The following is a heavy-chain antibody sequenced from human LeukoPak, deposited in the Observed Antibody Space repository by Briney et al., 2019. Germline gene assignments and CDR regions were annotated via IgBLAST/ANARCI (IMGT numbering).Heavy chain of an antibody. CDR2: IIPILGIA. D-gene: IGHD1-7*01. CDR3: ATGGGNYRAFDY. CDR1: GGTFSSYA. J-gene: IGHJ4*02. Sequence: SVKVSCKASGGTFSSYAISWVRQAPGQGLEWMGRIIPILGIANYAQKFQGRVTITADKSTSTAYMELSSLRSEDTAVYYCATGGGNYRAFDYWGQGTLVTVSS. V-gene: IGHV1-69*04.